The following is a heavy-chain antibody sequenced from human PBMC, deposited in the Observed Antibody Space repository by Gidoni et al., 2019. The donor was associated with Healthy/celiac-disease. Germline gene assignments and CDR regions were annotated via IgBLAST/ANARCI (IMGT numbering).Heavy chain of an antibody. CDR1: GFTFSRYA. CDR3: AREGERKYGYRFYYFDY. CDR2: ISYDGSNK. V-gene: IGHV3-30-3*01. J-gene: IGHJ4*02. D-gene: IGHD5-18*01. Sequence: QVQLVESGGGVVQPGRSLRLSCAASGFTFSRYAMHWVRQAPGKGLEWVAVISYDGSNKYYADSVKGRFTISRDNSKNTLYLQMNSLRAEDTAVYYCAREGERKYGYRFYYFDYWGQGTLVTVSS.